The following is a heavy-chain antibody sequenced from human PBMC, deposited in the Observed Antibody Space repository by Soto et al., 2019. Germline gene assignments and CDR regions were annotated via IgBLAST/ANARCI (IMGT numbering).Heavy chain of an antibody. CDR2: IYYSGST. V-gene: IGHV4-59*01. D-gene: IGHD6-6*01. CDR1: GGSISSYY. Sequence: SEALSLTCTVSGGSISSYYWSWIRQPPGKGLEWIGYIYYSGSTNYNPSLKSRVTISVDTSKNQFSLKLSSVTAADTAVYYCARDRTATQQLVGAAGDDYYYMDVWGKGTTVTVSS. J-gene: IGHJ6*03. CDR3: ARDRTATQQLVGAAGDDYYYMDV.